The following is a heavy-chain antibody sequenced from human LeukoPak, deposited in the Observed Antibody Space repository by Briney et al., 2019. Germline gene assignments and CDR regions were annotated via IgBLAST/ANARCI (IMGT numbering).Heavy chain of an antibody. CDR2: ISSSGASI. Sequence: GGSLRLSCAASGFTFSSYSMNWVRQAPGKGLEWVSFISSSGASIYYADSVKGRFTVSRDNAKNSLYLQMNSLGVEDTAMYYCAPMCSSGNCFQTRFDYWGQGTLVTVSS. V-gene: IGHV3-21*01. J-gene: IGHJ4*02. CDR3: APMCSSGNCFQTRFDY. D-gene: IGHD3-22*01. CDR1: GFTFSSYS.